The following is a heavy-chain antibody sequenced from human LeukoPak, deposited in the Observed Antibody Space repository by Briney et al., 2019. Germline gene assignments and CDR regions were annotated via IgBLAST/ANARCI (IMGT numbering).Heavy chain of an antibody. CDR1: GGSISSYY. V-gene: IGHV4-59*01. J-gene: IGHJ4*02. D-gene: IGHD5-12*01. Sequence: SETLSLTCTVSGGSISSYYWSWIRQPPGKGPEWIGYIYYSGSTNYNPSLKSRVTISVDTSKNQFSLKLSSVTAADTAVYYCARDSIGYGRPGAFDYWGQGTLVTVSS. CDR2: IYYSGST. CDR3: ARDSIGYGRPGAFDY.